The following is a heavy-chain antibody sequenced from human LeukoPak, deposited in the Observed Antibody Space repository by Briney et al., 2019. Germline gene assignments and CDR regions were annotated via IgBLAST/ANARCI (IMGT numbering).Heavy chain of an antibody. D-gene: IGHD3-10*01. J-gene: IGHJ5*02. V-gene: IGHV4-34*01. CDR3: ARLSLLPQHITMVRGVHP. CDR2: INHSGST. CDR1: GGSFSGYY. Sequence: SETLSLTCAVYGGSFSGYYWTWIRQPPGKGLEWIGEINHSGSTNYNPSLKSRVTISVDTSKNHLSLKLNSVTAADTAVYYCARLSLLPQHITMVRGVHPWGQGTLVTVSS.